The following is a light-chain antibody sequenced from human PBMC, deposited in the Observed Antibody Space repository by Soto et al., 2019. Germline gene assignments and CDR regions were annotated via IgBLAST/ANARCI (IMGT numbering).Light chain of an antibody. V-gene: IGKV1-5*01. Sequence: DIQLTQSPSTLSASVGDRVTITCRASHSVNSWLAWFQQKPGKAPKLLIYDASTLESGVPSRFSGSGSGTEFTLTITSLQPDDFATYYCQQYNTYPETFGQGTKVDIK. CDR1: HSVNSW. CDR3: QQYNTYPET. J-gene: IGKJ1*01. CDR2: DAS.